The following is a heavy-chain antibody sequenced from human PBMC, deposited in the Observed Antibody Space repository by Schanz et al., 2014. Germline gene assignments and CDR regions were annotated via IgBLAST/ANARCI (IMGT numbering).Heavy chain of an antibody. CDR1: GYSINTSDW. CDR2: IYYSGST. Sequence: QVQLQESGPGLVKPSDTLSLTCAVSGYSINTSDWWGWIRQPPGKALEWIGYIYYSGSTYYNPSPKIRVPMSVDTSKTQFSLKLRSVTAVDTAVYYCASKGLTTDAFDIWGQGTMVTVSS. V-gene: IGHV4-28*07. CDR3: ASKGLTTDAFDI. D-gene: IGHD2-8*01. J-gene: IGHJ3*02.